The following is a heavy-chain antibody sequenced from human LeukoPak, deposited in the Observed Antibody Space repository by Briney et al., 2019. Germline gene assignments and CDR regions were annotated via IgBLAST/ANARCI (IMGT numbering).Heavy chain of an antibody. CDR2: IIPIFGTA. D-gene: IGHD1-26*01. CDR3: ARGPYGWYYFDT. Sequence: SVKASCKASGGTFSSYAISWVRQAPGQGLEWMGRIIPIFGTANYAQKFQGRVTITTDESTSTAYMELSSLRSEDTAVYYCARGPYGWYYFDTWGQGTLVTVSS. CDR1: GGTFSSYA. J-gene: IGHJ5*02. V-gene: IGHV1-69*05.